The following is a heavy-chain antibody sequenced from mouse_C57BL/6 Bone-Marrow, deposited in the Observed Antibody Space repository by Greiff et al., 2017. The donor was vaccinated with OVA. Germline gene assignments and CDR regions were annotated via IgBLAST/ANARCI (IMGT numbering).Heavy chain of an antibody. Sequence: VKLQESGAELVRPGASVKLSCKASGYTFTDYYINWVKQRPGQGLEWIARIYPGSGNTYYNEKFKGKATLTAEKSSSTAYMQLSSLTSEDSAVYFCARGITTVVPDYYAMDYWGQGTSVTVSS. V-gene: IGHV1-76*01. CDR2: IYPGSGNT. J-gene: IGHJ4*01. D-gene: IGHD1-1*01. CDR1: GYTFTDYY. CDR3: ARGITTVVPDYYAMDY.